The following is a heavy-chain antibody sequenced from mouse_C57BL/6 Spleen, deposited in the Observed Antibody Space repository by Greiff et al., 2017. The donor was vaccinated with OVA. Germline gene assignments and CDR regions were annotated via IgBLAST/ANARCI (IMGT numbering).Heavy chain of an antibody. D-gene: IGHD1-1*01. CDR3: ARPSSITTVVAVDY. V-gene: IGHV1-53*01. CDR1: GYTFTSYR. Sequence: VQLQQPGTELVKPGASVKLSCKASGYTFTSYRMNWVKQRPGQGLEWIGKINPSNGGTIYNEKFKSKATLTVDKSSSTAYIQHSSLTSEDSAVYYCARPSSITTVVAVDYWDQGTTLTVSS. CDR2: INPSNGGT. J-gene: IGHJ2*01.